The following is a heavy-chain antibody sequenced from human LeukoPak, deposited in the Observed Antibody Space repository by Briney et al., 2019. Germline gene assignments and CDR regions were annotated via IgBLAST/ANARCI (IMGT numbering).Heavy chain of an antibody. D-gene: IGHD3-10*01. CDR2: ISSSSSYI. CDR1: GFTFSSYS. V-gene: IGHV3-21*01. Sequence: GSLRLSCAASGFTFSSYSMNWVRQAPGKGLEWVSSISSSSSYIYYADSVKGRFTISRDNAKNSLYLQMNSLRAEDTAVYYCARDKPYYASGYYYGMDVWGQGTTVTVSS. J-gene: IGHJ6*02. CDR3: ARDKPYYASGYYYGMDV.